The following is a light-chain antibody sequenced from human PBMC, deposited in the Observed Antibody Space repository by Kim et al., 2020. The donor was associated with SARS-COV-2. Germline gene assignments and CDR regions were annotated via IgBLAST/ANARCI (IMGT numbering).Light chain of an antibody. CDR3: QQYNSYPWT. V-gene: IGKV1-5*03. Sequence: DIQMTQSPSTLSASVGDRVTITCRASQSISSWLAWYQQKPGKAPKLLIYKASSLESWVPSSFSGTGSGTEFTLTISSLQPDDFATYYCQQYNSYPWTFGQGTKVDIK. CDR1: QSISSW. CDR2: KAS. J-gene: IGKJ1*01.